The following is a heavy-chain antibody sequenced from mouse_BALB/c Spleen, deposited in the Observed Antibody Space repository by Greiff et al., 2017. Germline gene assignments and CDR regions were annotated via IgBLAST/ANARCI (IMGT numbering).Heavy chain of an antibody. CDR3: ARKDYYGSSLGYYAMDY. V-gene: IGHV5-17*02. CDR2: ISSGSSTI. D-gene: IGHD1-1*01. CDR1: GFTFSSFG. J-gene: IGHJ4*01. Sequence: DVMLVESGGGLVQPGGSRKLSCAASGFTFSSFGMHWVRQAPEKGLEWVAYISSGSSTIYYADTVKGRFTISRDNPKNTLFLQMTSLRSEDTAMYYCARKDYYGSSLGYYAMDYWGQGTSVTVSS.